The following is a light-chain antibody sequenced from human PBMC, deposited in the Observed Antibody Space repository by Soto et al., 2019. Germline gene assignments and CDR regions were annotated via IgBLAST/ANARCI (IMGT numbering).Light chain of an antibody. CDR3: QQSNSYCT. CDR1: QSISSW. CDR2: QAS. J-gene: IGKJ1*01. Sequence: DIQMTQSPSTLSASVGDRVTITCRAGQSISSWLAWYQQKPGKAPKLLIYQASTLESGVPLRFSGSGSGTEFTLTISSLQPDDFATYFCQQSNSYCTFGQGTKVEIK. V-gene: IGKV1-5*03.